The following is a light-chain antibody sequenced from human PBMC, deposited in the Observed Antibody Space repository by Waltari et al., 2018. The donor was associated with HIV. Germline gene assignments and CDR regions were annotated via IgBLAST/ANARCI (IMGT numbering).Light chain of an antibody. J-gene: IGLJ1*01. V-gene: IGLV2-14*03. CDR2: AVS. CDR3: SSYTSSRSYV. CDR1: SSDVGGYNY. Sequence: QSALTQPASVSGSPGQSITISCTGTSSDVGGYNYVPWYQQHPGKAPKLIIYAVSNRPSGVSNRFSGSKSGNTASLTISGLQAEDEADYYCSSYTSSRSYVFGTGTRVTV.